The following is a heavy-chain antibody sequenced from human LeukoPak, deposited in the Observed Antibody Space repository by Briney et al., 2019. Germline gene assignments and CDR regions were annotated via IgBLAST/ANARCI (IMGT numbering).Heavy chain of an antibody. CDR1: GFTFSDYY. Sequence: GGSLRLSCAASGFTFSDYYMSWIRQAPGKGLEWVSYISSSGSTIYYADSVKGRFTISRDNAKNSLYLQMNSLRAEDPAVYYCARESNVVVIAYPPFDYWGQGTLVTVSS. V-gene: IGHV3-11*04. CDR2: ISSSGSTI. CDR3: ARESNVVVIAYPPFDY. J-gene: IGHJ4*02. D-gene: IGHD2-21*01.